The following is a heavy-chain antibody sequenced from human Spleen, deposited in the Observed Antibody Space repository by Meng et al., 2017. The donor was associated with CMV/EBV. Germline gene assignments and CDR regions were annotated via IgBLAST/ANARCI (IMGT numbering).Heavy chain of an antibody. D-gene: IGHD4-23*01. CDR3: ARLGGHDYGGSPFDC. Sequence: GGSLRLSCAASGFTFSSYAMHWVRQAPGKGLEWVAVISYDGSNKYYADSVKGRFTISRDNSKNTLYLQMSSLRSEDTAVYYCARLGGHDYGGSPFDCWGQGTLVTVSS. V-gene: IGHV3-30-3*01. CDR1: GFTFSSYA. J-gene: IGHJ4*02. CDR2: ISYDGSNK.